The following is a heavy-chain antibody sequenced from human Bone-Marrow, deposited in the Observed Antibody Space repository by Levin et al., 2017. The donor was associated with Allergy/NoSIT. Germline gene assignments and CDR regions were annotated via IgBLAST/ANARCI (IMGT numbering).Heavy chain of an antibody. J-gene: IGHJ2*01. D-gene: IGHD3-3*01. V-gene: IGHV3-9*01. CDR2: ITWDSDVI. CDR1: GFKFDDYA. Sequence: HPGGSLRLSCVASGFKFDDYAVHWVRQVPGKGLEWVSTITWDSDVIGYVESVKGRFTISRDNAKDSLYLEMNSLRTEDTAFYYCAKGGFFSGLSEPTDWYLDLWGRGTLVVVSS. CDR3: AKGGFFSGLSEPTDWYLDL.